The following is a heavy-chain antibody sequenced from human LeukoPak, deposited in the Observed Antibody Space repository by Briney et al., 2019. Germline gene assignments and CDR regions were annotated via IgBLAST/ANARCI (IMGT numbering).Heavy chain of an antibody. D-gene: IGHD5-18*01. CDR2: INTNTGNA. CDR1: GYTFTSYA. J-gene: IGHJ4*02. CDR3: ARDAYSSAYYFDY. V-gene: IGHV7-4-1*02. Sequence: ASVKVSCKASGYTFTSYAINWVGQSAGHGREGLGWINTNTGNASYARGLTGRFVFSLDTSVSTAYLQISSLKAEDTAVYYCARDAYSSAYYFDYWGQGTLVTVSS.